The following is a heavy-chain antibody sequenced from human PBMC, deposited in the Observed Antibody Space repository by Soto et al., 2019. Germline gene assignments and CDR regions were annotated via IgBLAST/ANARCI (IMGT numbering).Heavy chain of an antibody. CDR3: ARGSFEADFWSGYPYYFDY. CDR2: IYYSGST. CDR1: GGSISSSSYY. V-gene: IGHV4-39*01. Sequence: QLQLQESGPGLVKPSETLSLTCTVSGGSISSSSYYWGWIRQPPGKGLEWIGSIYYSGSTYYNPSLKSRVTISVDTSKNQFSLKLSSVTAADTAVYYCARGSFEADFWSGYPYYFDYWGQGTLVTVSS. D-gene: IGHD3-3*01. J-gene: IGHJ4*02.